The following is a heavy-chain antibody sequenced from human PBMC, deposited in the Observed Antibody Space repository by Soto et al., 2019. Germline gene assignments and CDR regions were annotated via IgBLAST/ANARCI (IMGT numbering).Heavy chain of an antibody. V-gene: IGHV3-23*01. J-gene: IGHJ4*02. CDR3: AKGSASVRPYYFDS. CDR1: GFTFSKFV. D-gene: IGHD2-2*01. Sequence: EVQVLESGGDSAQPGGSLRLSCAASGFTFSKFVMSWVRQAPGKGLEWVSALSGGSGGTYYADSVKGRFTIFRDNSKNTLYLQINSLRGEDTCTYYCAKGSASVRPYYFDSWGQGSLVPVSS. CDR2: LSGGSGGT.